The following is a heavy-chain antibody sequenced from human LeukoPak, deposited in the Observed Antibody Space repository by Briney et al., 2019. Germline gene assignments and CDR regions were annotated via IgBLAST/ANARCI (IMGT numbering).Heavy chain of an antibody. D-gene: IGHD3-3*01. CDR2: IKQDGSEK. Sequence: GGSLRLSCAASGFTFSSYWMSWVRQAPGKGLEWVANIKQDGSEKYYVDSVKGRFTISRDNAKNSLYLQMNSLRAEDTAVYYCARGDYDFWSGQFYYFDYWGQGTLVTVSS. CDR3: ARGDYDFWSGQFYYFDY. CDR1: GFTFSSYW. V-gene: IGHV3-7*01. J-gene: IGHJ4*02.